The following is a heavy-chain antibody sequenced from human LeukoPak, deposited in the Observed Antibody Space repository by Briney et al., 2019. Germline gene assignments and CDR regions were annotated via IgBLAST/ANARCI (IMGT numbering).Heavy chain of an antibody. CDR3: ARVLYYYDSSGYYYDAFDI. J-gene: IGHJ3*02. CDR1: GGSISSYY. V-gene: IGHV4-59*01. D-gene: IGHD3-22*01. Sequence: KPSETLSLTCTVSGGSISSYYWSWLRQPPGQGLEWIGYIYYSGSTNYNPSLKSRVTISVDTSKNQFSLKLSSVTAADTAVYYCARVLYYYDSSGYYYDAFDIWGQGTMVTVSS. CDR2: IYYSGST.